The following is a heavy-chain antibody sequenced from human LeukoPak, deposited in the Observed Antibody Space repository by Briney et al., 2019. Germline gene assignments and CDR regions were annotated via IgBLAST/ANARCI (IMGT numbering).Heavy chain of an antibody. CDR2: ISSSGSTI. CDR3: AREAIVGVTTRVYYFDY. D-gene: IGHD1-26*01. J-gene: IGHJ4*02. V-gene: IGHV3-48*03. Sequence: PGGSLRLSCAASGFTFSSYEMNWVRQAPGKGLEWVSYISSSGSTIYYADSVKGRFTISRDNAKNSLYLQMNSLRAEDTAMYYCAREAIVGVTTRVYYFDYWGQGTLVTVSS. CDR1: GFTFSSYE.